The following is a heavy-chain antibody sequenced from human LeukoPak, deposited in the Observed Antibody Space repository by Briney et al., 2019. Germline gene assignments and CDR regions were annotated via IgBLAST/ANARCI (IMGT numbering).Heavy chain of an antibody. J-gene: IGHJ4*02. CDR2: INHSGST. Sequence: SETLSLTCAVYGGSFSGYYRSWIRQPPGKGLEWIGEINHSGSTNYNPSLKSRVTISVDTSKNQFSLKLSSVTAADTAVYYCASAIVATISVDYWGQGTLVTVSS. V-gene: IGHV4-34*01. D-gene: IGHD5-12*01. CDR3: ASAIVATISVDY. CDR1: GGSFSGYY.